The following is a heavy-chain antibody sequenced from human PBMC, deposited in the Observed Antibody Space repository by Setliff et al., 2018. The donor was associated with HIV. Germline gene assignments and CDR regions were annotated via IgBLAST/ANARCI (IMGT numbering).Heavy chain of an antibody. CDR2: VYYSGST. CDR3: ARLWLHYGDDIPRFDP. J-gene: IGHJ5*02. V-gene: IGHV4-59*01. D-gene: IGHD4-17*01. Sequence: SETLSLTCTVSGGSISSYYWSWVRQPPGKGLEWIGYVYYSGSTNHNPSLKSRVTISVDTSKSHFSLKLSSVTAADTAVYYCARLWLHYGDDIPRFDPWGQGTLVTVSS. CDR1: GGSISSYY.